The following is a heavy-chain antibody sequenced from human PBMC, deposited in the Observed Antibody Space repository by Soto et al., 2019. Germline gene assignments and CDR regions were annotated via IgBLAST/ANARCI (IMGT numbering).Heavy chain of an antibody. V-gene: IGHV1-18*01. CDR3: ARCDFGDSAPPLDH. D-gene: IGHD4-17*01. CDR1: GYTFSSYG. J-gene: IGHJ4*02. Sequence: QVHLMQSGAEVKSPGASVRVSCKASGYTFSSYGVSWVRQAPGQGLEFMGWISVYNGHTNYAQKFQGRVTVTTDPSTGTAYMELGSRRSADTAVYFCARCDFGDSAPPLDHGGQGPLVPVPA. CDR2: ISVYNGHT.